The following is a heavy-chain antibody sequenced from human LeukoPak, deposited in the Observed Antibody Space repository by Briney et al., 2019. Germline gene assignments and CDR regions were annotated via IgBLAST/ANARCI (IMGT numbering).Heavy chain of an antibody. CDR2: IYPDDSDT. V-gene: IGHV5-51*01. CDR1: GYSFTFYW. J-gene: IGHJ4*02. CDR3: ARRYYGSGSYYNTYDY. D-gene: IGHD3-10*01. Sequence: GESLKISCQGSGYSFTFYWIGWVRQMPGKGLEWMGMIYPDDSDTRYSPSFQGQVTISADKSISTAYLQWSSLKASDTAMYYCARRYYGSGSYYNTYDYWGQGTLVTVSS.